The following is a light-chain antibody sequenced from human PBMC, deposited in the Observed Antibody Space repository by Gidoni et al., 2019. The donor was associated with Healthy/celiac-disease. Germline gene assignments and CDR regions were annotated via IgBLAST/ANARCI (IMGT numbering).Light chain of an antibody. CDR3: QQYCSSPRT. J-gene: IGKJ4*01. CDR1: QSVSSSY. Sequence: EIVLTQSPGTLSLSPGERATLSCRASQSVSSSYLAWYQQKPGQAPRLLIYGASSRATGIPDRFSGSGSGTDFTLTISRLEPEDFAVYYCQQYCSSPRTFXGXTKVXIK. V-gene: IGKV3-20*01. CDR2: GAS.